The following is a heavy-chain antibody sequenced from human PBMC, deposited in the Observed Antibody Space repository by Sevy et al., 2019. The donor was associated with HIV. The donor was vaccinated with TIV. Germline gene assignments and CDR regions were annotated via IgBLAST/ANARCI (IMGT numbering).Heavy chain of an antibody. J-gene: IGHJ4*02. D-gene: IGHD1-26*01. CDR2: IKQDGSQK. Sequence: HGGSLRLSCAASAFTFSRYWMGWVRQAPGKGLEWVANIKQDGSQKYYVDSVKGRFTISRDNAKNSLYLQMNSLRAEDTAVYYCARDSGNYYFNYWGQGALVTVSS. CDR3: ARDSGNYYFNY. CDR1: AFTFSRYW. V-gene: IGHV3-7*01.